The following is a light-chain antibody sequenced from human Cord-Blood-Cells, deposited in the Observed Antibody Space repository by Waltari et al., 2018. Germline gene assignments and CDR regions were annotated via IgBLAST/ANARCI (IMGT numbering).Light chain of an antibody. CDR2: WAS. CDR1: QSVFYSSNNKNY. CDR3: QQYYSTPRT. Sequence: DIVLSQSLDSMAVALGERATINCKSSQSVFYSSNNKNYLAWYQQKPGQPPKLLIYWASTRESGVPDRFSGSGSGTDFTLTISSLQAEDVAVYYCQQYYSTPRTFGQGTKLEIK. V-gene: IGKV4-1*01. J-gene: IGKJ2*01.